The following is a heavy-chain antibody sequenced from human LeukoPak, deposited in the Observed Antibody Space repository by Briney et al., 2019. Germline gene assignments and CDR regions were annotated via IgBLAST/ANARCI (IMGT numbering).Heavy chain of an antibody. CDR3: ARGGGLDV. D-gene: IGHD3-16*01. Sequence: PGGSLRLSCAASGFTFSSYWMNWARQAPGKGLEWVASINHNENVNYYVDSVKGRFTTSRDNAKNSLYLQMSNLRAEDTAVYFCARGGGLDVWGQGATVTVSS. J-gene: IGHJ6*02. CDR1: GFTFSSYW. CDR2: INHNENVN. V-gene: IGHV3-7*03.